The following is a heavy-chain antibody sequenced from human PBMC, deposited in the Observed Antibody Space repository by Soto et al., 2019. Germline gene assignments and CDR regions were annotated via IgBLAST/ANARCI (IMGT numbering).Heavy chain of an antibody. CDR2: IYPGDSDT. D-gene: IGHD3-3*01. CDR3: ARLREWPSPDAFDI. V-gene: IGHV5-51*01. J-gene: IGHJ3*02. Sequence: GGSLKISCKGSGYSFTSYLVRWVRPVPGKGLEWMGIIYPGDSDTRYSPSFQGQVTISADKSISTAYLQWSSLKASDTAMYYCARLREWPSPDAFDIWGQGTMVTVSS. CDR1: GYSFTSYL.